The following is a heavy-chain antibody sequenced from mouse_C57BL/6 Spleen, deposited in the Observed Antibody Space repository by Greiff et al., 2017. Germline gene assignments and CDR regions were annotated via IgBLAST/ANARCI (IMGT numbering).Heavy chain of an antibody. V-gene: IGHV1-61*01. D-gene: IGHD3-2*02. CDR3: ARGGGTAQAFYAMDY. CDR1: GYTFTSYW. Sequence: QVQLQQPGAELVRPGSSVKLSCKASGYTFTSYWMDWVKQRPGQGLEWIGNIYPSDSETHYNQKFKDKATLTVDKSSSTAYMQLSSLTSEDSAVYYCARGGGTAQAFYAMDYWGQGTSVTVSS. CDR2: IYPSDSET. J-gene: IGHJ4*01.